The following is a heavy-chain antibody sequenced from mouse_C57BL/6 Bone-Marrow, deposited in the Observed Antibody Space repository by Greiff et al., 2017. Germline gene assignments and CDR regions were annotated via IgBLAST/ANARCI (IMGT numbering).Heavy chain of an antibody. V-gene: IGHV1-81*01. CDR2: IYPRSGNT. D-gene: IGHD1-1*01. J-gene: IGHJ2*01. CDR1: GYTFTSYG. CDR3: ARWGPYYPFDY. Sequence: VQLQQSGAELARPGASVKLSCTASGYTFTSYGISWVKQRTGQGLEWIGEIYPRSGNTYYNEKFKGKATLTADQSSSTAYMELRSLTSEDSAVYSCARWGPYYPFDYWGQGTTLTVSS.